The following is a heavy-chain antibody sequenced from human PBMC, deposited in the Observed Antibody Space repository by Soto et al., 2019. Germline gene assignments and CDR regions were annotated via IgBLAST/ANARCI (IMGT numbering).Heavy chain of an antibody. J-gene: IGHJ5*02. CDR2: ISNDGTGT. D-gene: IGHD3-22*01. CDR1: GFSFNSFF. Sequence: GGSLSLSCEASGFSFNSFFMHRVRQGPGKGLEWVSRISNDGTGTTYADSVQGRFTVSRDNSKTTVYLQMNRLRPEDTAVYFCVRDQDSRAYSVFNPWGQGTLVTVS. V-gene: IGHV3-74*01. CDR3: VRDQDSRAYSVFNP.